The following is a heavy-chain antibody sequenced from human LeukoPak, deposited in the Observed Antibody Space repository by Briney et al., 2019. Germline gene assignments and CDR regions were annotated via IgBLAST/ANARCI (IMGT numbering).Heavy chain of an antibody. CDR3: ARGYSSSWYPAENPAKYTWFDP. J-gene: IGHJ5*02. Sequence: SETLSLTCTVSGGSISGSSYYWGWIRQPPGKGLAWIGSIYYRGNTYYNPSLKSRVTISVDTSKNHFSLKLNSVTAADTAVYYCARGYSSSWYPAENPAKYTWFDPWGQGTLVTVSS. V-gene: IGHV4-39*07. CDR1: GGSISGSSYY. D-gene: IGHD6-13*01. CDR2: IYYRGNT.